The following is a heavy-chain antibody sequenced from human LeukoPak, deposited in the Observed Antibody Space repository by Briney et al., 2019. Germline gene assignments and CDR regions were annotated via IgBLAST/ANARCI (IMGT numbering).Heavy chain of an antibody. D-gene: IGHD3-16*02. CDR2: INPISGAT. Sequence: EASVKVSCKTSGYTFTRYYMQWVRQAPGHGLEWMGIINPISGATDYAQKFQGRVTMTRDTSTSTVYMELGSLRSEDTAMYYCARLPYRDGVAQDYWGQGTLVTVSP. V-gene: IGHV1-46*01. CDR3: ARLPYRDGVAQDY. CDR1: GYTFTRYY. J-gene: IGHJ4*02.